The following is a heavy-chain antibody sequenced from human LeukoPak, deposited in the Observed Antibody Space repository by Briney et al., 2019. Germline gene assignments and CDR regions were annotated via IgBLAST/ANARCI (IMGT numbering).Heavy chain of an antibody. Sequence: GESLKISCEGFGNRFSSYWVAWARQTPGKVLECMGIIHLGDSETRYSPTFQGRVTFSADKSSATALLQWTSLRASDTAMYYCARLAYNDFWSRPHDAFDNWGQGTMVTVSS. V-gene: IGHV5-51*01. CDR2: IHLGDSET. D-gene: IGHD3-3*01. CDR3: ARLAYNDFWSRPHDAFDN. CDR1: GNRFSSYW. J-gene: IGHJ3*02.